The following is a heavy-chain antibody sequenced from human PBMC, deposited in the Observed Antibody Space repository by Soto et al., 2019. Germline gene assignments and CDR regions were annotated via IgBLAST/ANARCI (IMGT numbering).Heavy chain of an antibody. CDR1: GFTFISYA. J-gene: IGHJ5*02. V-gene: IGHV3-23*01. CDR3: AKDMWFDP. Sequence: EVQLLESGGGLVQPGGSLRLSCAASGFTFISYAMSWVRQAPGKGLEWVSAISGSGGSTYYADSVKGRFTISRDNSKNTLYLQMNSRTADDTAVYYCAKDMWFDPWGRGTLVTISS. CDR2: ISGSGGST.